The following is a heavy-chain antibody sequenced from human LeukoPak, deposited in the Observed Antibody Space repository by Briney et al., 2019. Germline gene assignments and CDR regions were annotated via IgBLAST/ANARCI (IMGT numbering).Heavy chain of an antibody. CDR1: GFTFSSYG. Sequence: GGSLRLSRAASGFTFSSYGMHWVRQAPGKGLEWVAVISYDGSNKYYADSVKGRFTISRDNAKNTLYLQMNSLRAEDTAVYYCARDQIAAVSFSMDVWGKGTTVTVSS. CDR2: ISYDGSNK. V-gene: IGHV3-30*03. D-gene: IGHD6-13*01. J-gene: IGHJ6*04. CDR3: ARDQIAAVSFSMDV.